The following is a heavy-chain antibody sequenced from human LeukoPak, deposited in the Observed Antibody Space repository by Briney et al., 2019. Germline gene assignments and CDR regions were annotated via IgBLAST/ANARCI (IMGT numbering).Heavy chain of an antibody. CDR3: ATHGYYDSSGYYYVDY. CDR1: GYTLTELS. V-gene: IGHV1-24*01. CDR2: FDPEDGET. D-gene: IGHD3-22*01. J-gene: IGHJ4*02. Sequence: GASVNVSCTVSGYTLTELSMHWVRQAPGKGLEWMGGFDPEDGETIYAQKFQGRVTMTEDTSTDTAYMELSSLRSEDTAVYYCATHGYYDSSGYYYVDYWGQGTLVTVSS.